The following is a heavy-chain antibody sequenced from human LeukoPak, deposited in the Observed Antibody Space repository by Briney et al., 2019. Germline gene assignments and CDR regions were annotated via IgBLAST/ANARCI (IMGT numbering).Heavy chain of an antibody. CDR3: ARDGTSTDDY. CDR1: GVSISNYY. Sequence: PSETLSLTCTVSGVSISNYYWSWIRQPPGKGLEWIGYIYYSGSTNYNPSLKSRVTISVDTSKNQISLKLSSVTAADTAVYYCARDGTSTDDYWGQGTLVTVSS. CDR2: IYYSGST. J-gene: IGHJ4*02. V-gene: IGHV4-59*01. D-gene: IGHD2-2*01.